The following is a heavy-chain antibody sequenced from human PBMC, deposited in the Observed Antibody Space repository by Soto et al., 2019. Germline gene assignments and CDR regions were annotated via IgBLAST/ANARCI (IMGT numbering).Heavy chain of an antibody. CDR3: AKAHVDPYGDPAYYYYYGMDV. D-gene: IGHD4-17*01. V-gene: IGHV3-30*18. CDR2: MSYDGSKQ. CDR1: GLTFTRFG. J-gene: IGHJ6*02. Sequence: QVQLVESGGGVVQPGRSLRLSCAASGLTFTRFGMHWVRQAPGKGLEWVAVMSYDGSKQYYGDSVKGRFTISSDNSQNTLYLQMNSLRTEDTAVYYCAKAHVDPYGDPAYYYYYGMDVWGQGTTVTVSS.